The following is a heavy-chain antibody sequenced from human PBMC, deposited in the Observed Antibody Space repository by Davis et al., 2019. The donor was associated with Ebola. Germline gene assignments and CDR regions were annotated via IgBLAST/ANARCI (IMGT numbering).Heavy chain of an antibody. V-gene: IGHV3-53*01. Sequence: GESLKISCAASGFIFSSYVMTWVRQTPEKGLEWVSVIYSGGDTYYTDSVKGRFTISRDNSKNTLYLQLSSLTPEDSAVYYCARDNFPEDGMDVWGQGTTVTVSS. CDR1: GFIFSSYV. J-gene: IGHJ6*02. CDR3: ARDNFPEDGMDV. CDR2: IYSGGDT.